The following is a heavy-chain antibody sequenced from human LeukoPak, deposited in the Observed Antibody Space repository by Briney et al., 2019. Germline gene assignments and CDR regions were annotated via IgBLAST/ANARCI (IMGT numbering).Heavy chain of an antibody. V-gene: IGHV1-18*01. CDR1: GYIFTDYG. J-gene: IGHJ5*02. Sequence: ASVKVSCKASGYIFTDYGITWVRQAPGQGLEWMGWISAYNGNTNYAQKFQGRFTMTTDTSTTTAYMELRSLRFDDTAVYYCARDLAWGYVEQRLGWLDPWGQGAQVTVPS. D-gene: IGHD1/OR15-1a*01. CDR2: ISAYNGNT. CDR3: ARDLAWGYVEQRLGWLDP.